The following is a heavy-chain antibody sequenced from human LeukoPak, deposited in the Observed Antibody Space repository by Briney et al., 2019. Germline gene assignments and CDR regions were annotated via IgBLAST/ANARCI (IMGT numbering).Heavy chain of an antibody. J-gene: IGHJ5*02. Sequence: GGSLRLSCAASGFTVRNYCMSWVRQAPGKGLEWVAVIYGDGTTYHADSVKGRFTISSDTLKNTLSLQMDSLRAADTAMYYCARGSPVASGRYSIYSSWGQGTLVTVSP. CDR3: ARGSPVASGRYSIYSS. D-gene: IGHD3-10*01. CDR2: IYGDGTT. CDR1: GFTVRNYC. V-gene: IGHV3-53*01.